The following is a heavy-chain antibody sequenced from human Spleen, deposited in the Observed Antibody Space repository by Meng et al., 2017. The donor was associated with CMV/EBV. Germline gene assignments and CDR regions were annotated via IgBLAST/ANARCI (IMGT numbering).Heavy chain of an antibody. J-gene: IGHJ4*02. CDR2: ISSSSSYI. Sequence: GESLKISCAASGFTFSDYAMNWVRQAPGKGLEWVSYISSSSSYIYYADSVKGRFTISRDNAKNSLYLQMNSLRAEDTAVYYCASKFRTVDYWGQGTLVTVSS. D-gene: IGHD2-2*01. CDR1: GFTFSDYA. V-gene: IGHV3-21*05. CDR3: ASKFRTVDY.